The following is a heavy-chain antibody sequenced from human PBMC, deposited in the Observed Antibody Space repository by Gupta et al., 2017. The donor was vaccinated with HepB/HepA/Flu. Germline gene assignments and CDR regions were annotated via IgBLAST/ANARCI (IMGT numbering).Heavy chain of an antibody. Sequence: QVQLVQSGAEVKKPGASVKVSCQPSGYSFTGQHIHGVRQAPGQGLEWMGWINPNSGGTNYAQKFQDWVTMSRDTSISTAYMELRSLKSDDTAIYYCARGGGIALEFDYWGQGTLVTVSS. CDR2: INPNSGGT. V-gene: IGHV1-2*04. J-gene: IGHJ4*02. CDR3: ARGGGIALEFDY. CDR1: GYSFTGQH. D-gene: IGHD6-13*01.